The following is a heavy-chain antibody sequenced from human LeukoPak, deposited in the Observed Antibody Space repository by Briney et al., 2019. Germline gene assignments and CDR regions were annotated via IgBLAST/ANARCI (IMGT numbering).Heavy chain of an antibody. CDR1: GDIFSSYG. Sequence: SVKVSCKDYGDIFSSYGVVWVRQAPGQGLEWMGGIIPIFGTANYAQKFQGRVTITADESTSTAYMELSSLRSEDTAVYYCARDPSYGGNSNFDYWGQGTLVTVSS. CDR3: ARDPSYGGNSNFDY. J-gene: IGHJ4*02. D-gene: IGHD4-23*01. CDR2: IIPIFGTA. V-gene: IGHV1-69*13.